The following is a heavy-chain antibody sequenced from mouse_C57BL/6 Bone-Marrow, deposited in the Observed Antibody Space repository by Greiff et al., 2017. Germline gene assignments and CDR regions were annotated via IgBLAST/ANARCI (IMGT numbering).Heavy chain of an antibody. J-gene: IGHJ2*01. V-gene: IGHV1-81*01. D-gene: IGHD1-1*01. CDR1: GYTFTSYG. CDR2: IYPRSGNT. CDR3: ARKGYGSSYEDY. Sequence: QVQLKQSGAELARPGASVKLSCKASGYTFTSYGISWVKQRTGQGLEWIGEIYPRSGNTYYNEKFKGKATLTADKSSSTAYMELRSLTSEDSAVYFCARKGYGSSYEDYWGQGTTLTVSS.